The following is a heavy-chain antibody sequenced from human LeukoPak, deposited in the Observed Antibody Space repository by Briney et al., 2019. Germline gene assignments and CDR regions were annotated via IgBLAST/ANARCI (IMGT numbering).Heavy chain of an antibody. V-gene: IGHV3-74*03. CDR1: GFTFSSYW. J-gene: IGHJ4*02. CDR2: INSDGSST. Sequence: GGSLRLSCVASGFTFSSYWMHWVRQAPGQGLVWVSRINSDGSSTKCADSVKGRFTISRDNAKNTLYLQMNSLRAEDTAVYYCAALDHGHDYWGQGTLVTVSS. CDR3: AALDHGHDY.